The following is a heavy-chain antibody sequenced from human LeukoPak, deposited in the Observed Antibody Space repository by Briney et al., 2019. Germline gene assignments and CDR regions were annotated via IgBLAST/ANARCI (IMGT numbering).Heavy chain of an antibody. J-gene: IGHJ4*02. CDR2: ISYDGSNK. D-gene: IGHD3-22*01. Sequence: PGRSLRLSCAASGFTFSSYGMHWVRQAPGKGLEWVAVISYDGSNKYYADSVKGRFTISRDNSKNTLYLQMNSLRAEDTAVYYCARVAHYYDSSGYYSPLDYWGQGTLVTVSS. V-gene: IGHV3-30*03. CDR1: GFTFSSYG. CDR3: ARVAHYYDSSGYYSPLDY.